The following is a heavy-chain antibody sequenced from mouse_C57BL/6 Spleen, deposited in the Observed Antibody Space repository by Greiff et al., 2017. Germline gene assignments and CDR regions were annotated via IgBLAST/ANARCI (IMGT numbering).Heavy chain of an antibody. Sequence: VQLKQSVAELVRPGASVKLSCTASGFNIKNTSMHWVKQRPEQGLEWIGRIDPANGNTKYAPKFQGKAPITADTSSNTAYLQLSSLTSEDTAIYYCARSGDYYGSSPWFAYWGQGTLVTVSA. CDR1: GFNIKNTS. V-gene: IGHV14-3*01. CDR2: IDPANGNT. J-gene: IGHJ3*01. D-gene: IGHD1-1*01. CDR3: ARSGDYYGSSPWFAY.